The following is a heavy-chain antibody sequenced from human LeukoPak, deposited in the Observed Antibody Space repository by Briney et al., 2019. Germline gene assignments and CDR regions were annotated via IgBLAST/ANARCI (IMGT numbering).Heavy chain of an antibody. D-gene: IGHD3-16*01. CDR2: ISSSGSTI. Sequence: PGGSLRLSCAASGFTFSSYEMNWVRQAPGKGLEWVSYISSSGSTIYYADSVKGRFTISRDNAKNSLYLQMNSLRAEDTAVYYCAKERTSMITFSLDYWGQGTLVTVSS. CDR1: GFTFSSYE. V-gene: IGHV3-48*03. CDR3: AKERTSMITFSLDY. J-gene: IGHJ4*02.